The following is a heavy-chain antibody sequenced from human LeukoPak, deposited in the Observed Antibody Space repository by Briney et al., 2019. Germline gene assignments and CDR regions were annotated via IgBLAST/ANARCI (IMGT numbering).Heavy chain of an antibody. CDR2: INWNTNSI. V-gene: IGHV3-9*01. CDR1: GFTFDDYA. D-gene: IGHD6-19*01. J-gene: IGHJ3*02. CDR3: AKGSSGWSTDAFDI. Sequence: GGSLRLSCAASGFTFDDYAMHWVRQAPGKGLEWVSGINWNTNSIKYADSVKGRFTISRDNAKNSLYLRMNSLRAEDTAFYYCAKGSSGWSTDAFDIWGQGTMVTVSS.